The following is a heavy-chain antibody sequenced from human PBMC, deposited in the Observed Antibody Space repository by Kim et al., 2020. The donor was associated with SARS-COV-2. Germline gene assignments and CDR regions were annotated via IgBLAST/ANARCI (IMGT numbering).Heavy chain of an antibody. D-gene: IGHD6-13*01. V-gene: IGHV6-1*01. CDR3: ARVVGGAAAATNWFDP. J-gene: IGHJ5*02. Sequence: SVESRITINPDTSKNQFSLQLNSVTPEDTAVYYCARVVGGAAAATNWFDPWGQGTLVTVSS.